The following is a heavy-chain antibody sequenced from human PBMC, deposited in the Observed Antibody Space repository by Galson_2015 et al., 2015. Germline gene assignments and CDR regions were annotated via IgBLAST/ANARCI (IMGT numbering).Heavy chain of an antibody. CDR1: GFTFSSYA. V-gene: IGHV3-23*01. J-gene: IGHJ5*02. Sequence: SLRLSCAASGFTFSSYAMSWVRQAPGKGLEWVSAISGSGGSTYYADSVKGRFTISRDNSKNTLYLQMNSLRAEDTAVYYCAKDLGVAGGSGSYYTGWFDPWGQGTLVTVSS. CDR3: AKDLGVAGGSGSYYTGWFDP. CDR2: ISGSGGST. D-gene: IGHD3-10*01.